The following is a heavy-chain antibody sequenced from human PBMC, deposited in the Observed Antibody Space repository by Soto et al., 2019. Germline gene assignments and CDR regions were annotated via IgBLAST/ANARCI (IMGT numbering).Heavy chain of an antibody. Sequence: VQLLESGGGLVQPGGSLRLSCVVSGFTLGYYGVTWVRQAPGKGLEWVSVISASGYSAYYGGAVKGRFTTSRDNSKSTLYLQMNRLRADDTAVYYCAKGEQLWDPFDSWGQGTLVTVSS. J-gene: IGHJ4*02. CDR1: GFTLGYYG. CDR2: ISASGYSA. D-gene: IGHD6-13*01. V-gene: IGHV3-23*01. CDR3: AKGEQLWDPFDS.